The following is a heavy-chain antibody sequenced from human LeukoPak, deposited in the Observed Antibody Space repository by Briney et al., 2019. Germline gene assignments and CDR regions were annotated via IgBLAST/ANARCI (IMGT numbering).Heavy chain of an antibody. D-gene: IGHD3-10*01. V-gene: IGHV3-30-3*01. J-gene: IGHJ6*02. CDR1: GFTFSSYA. CDR2: ISYDGSNK. Sequence: GRSLRLSRAASGFTFSSYAMHWVRQAPGKGLEWVAVISYDGSNKYYADSVKGRFTISRDNSKNTLYLQMNSLRAEDTAVYYCARRESDDGMDVWGQGTTVTVSS. CDR3: ARRESDDGMDV.